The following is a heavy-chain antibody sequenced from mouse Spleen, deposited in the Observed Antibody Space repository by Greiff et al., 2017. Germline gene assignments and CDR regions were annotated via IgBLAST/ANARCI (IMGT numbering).Heavy chain of an antibody. V-gene: IGHV1-66*01. CDR3: ARGGTSEPWFAY. CDR2: IYPGSGNT. Sequence: QVQLQQSGPELVKPGASVKISCKASGYSFTSYYIHWVKQRPGQGLEWIGWIYPGSGNTKYNEKFKGKATLTADTSSSTAYMQLSSLTSEDSAVYYCARGGTSEPWFAYWGQGTLVTVSA. CDR1: GYSFTSYY. D-gene: IGHD5-1*01. J-gene: IGHJ3*01.